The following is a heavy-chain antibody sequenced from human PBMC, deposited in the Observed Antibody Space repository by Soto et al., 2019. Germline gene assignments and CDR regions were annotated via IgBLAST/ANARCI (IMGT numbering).Heavy chain of an antibody. Sequence: SETLSLTCAVYGGSFSGYYWTWIRQPPGTGLEWIGEINHSGSTNYNPSLKSRVAISVDTSKNQFSLKLSSVTAADTAVYYCATQEVGGSYVYTFDPWGQGTLVTVSS. CDR1: GGSFSGYY. J-gene: IGHJ5*02. CDR2: INHSGST. V-gene: IGHV4-34*01. CDR3: ATQEVGGSYVYTFDP. D-gene: IGHD1-26*01.